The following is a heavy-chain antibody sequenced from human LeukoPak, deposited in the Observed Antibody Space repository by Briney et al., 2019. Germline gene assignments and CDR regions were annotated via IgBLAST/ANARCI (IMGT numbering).Heavy chain of an antibody. D-gene: IGHD1-26*01. CDR1: GYTFTSYD. CDR2: MNPNSGNT. CDR3: ARDAGIVYYFDY. V-gene: IGHV1-8*02. Sequence: ASVKVSCKASGYTFTSYDINWVRQATGQGLEWMGWMNPNSGNTGYAQKFQGRVTMTRDTSISTAYMELSRLRSDDTAVYYCARDAGIVYYFDYWGQGTLVTVSS. J-gene: IGHJ4*02.